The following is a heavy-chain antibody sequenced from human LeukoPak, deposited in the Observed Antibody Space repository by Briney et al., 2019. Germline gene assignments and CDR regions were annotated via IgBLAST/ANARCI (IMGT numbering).Heavy chain of an antibody. Sequence: SETLSLTCTVSGYSISSGYYWGWIRQPPGKGLEWIGSIYHSGSTYYNPSLKSRVTISVDTSKNQFSLKLSSVTAADTAVYYCARGFPSELYCGGDCYWFDPWGQGTLVTVSS. CDR1: GYSISSGYY. D-gene: IGHD2-21*02. V-gene: IGHV4-38-2*02. J-gene: IGHJ5*02. CDR2: IYHSGST. CDR3: ARGFPSELYCGGDCYWFDP.